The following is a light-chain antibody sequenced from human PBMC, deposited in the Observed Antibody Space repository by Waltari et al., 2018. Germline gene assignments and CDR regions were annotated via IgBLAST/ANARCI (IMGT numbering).Light chain of an antibody. CDR1: QSVSSSY. Sequence: EIVLTQSPGTLSLSPGERATLSCRATQSVSSSYLAWYQQKPGQAPRLLIYGASSRAPGTPDRVNGSGSGTDFTLTISRLEPEDFAVYYCQQYGTSPLTFGGGTKVEIK. CDR3: QQYGTSPLT. V-gene: IGKV3-20*01. J-gene: IGKJ4*01. CDR2: GAS.